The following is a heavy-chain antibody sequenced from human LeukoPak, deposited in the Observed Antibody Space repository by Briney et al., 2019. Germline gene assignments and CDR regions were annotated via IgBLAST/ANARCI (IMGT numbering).Heavy chain of an antibody. Sequence: SVKVSCKASGGTFSSLAINWVRQAPGQGPEWMGGIIPIFGRANYAQKFQGRVTITADDSTSTAYMELRSLRSDDTAVYYCARAPAAGTFPRLDYWGQGTLVTVSS. J-gene: IGHJ4*02. D-gene: IGHD6-13*01. CDR1: GGTFSSLA. V-gene: IGHV1-69*13. CDR2: IIPIFGRA. CDR3: ARAPAAGTFPRLDY.